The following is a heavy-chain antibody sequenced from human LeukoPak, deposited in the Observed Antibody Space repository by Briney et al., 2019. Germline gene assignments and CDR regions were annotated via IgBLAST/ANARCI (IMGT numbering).Heavy chain of an antibody. Sequence: ASVKVSCKASGYTFTSYDINWVRQATGQGLEWMGWMNPNSGNTGYAQKFQGRVTMTRDTSINTAYMELSSLRSEDTAVYYCASPGKHYDPNAYYPFEDWGQGTLVTVSS. D-gene: IGHD3-22*01. CDR1: GYTFTSYD. CDR2: MNPNSGNT. V-gene: IGHV1-8*01. CDR3: ASPGKHYDPNAYYPFED. J-gene: IGHJ4*02.